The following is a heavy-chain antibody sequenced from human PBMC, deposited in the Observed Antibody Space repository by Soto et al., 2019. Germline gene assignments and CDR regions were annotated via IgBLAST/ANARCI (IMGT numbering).Heavy chain of an antibody. CDR2: IYYSGST. J-gene: IGHJ6*03. Sequence: PSETLSLTCTVSGGSISSYYWSWIRQPPGKGLEWIGDIYYSGSTNYNPSLKSRVTISVDTSKNQFSLKLSSVTAADTAVYYCDSLHIAYYYMDVWGKGTTLTVSS. CDR3: DSLHIAYYYMDV. CDR1: GGSISSYY. D-gene: IGHD4-4*01. V-gene: IGHV4-59*01.